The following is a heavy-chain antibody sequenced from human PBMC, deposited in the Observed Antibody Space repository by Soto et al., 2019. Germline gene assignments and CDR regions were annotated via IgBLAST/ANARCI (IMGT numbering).Heavy chain of an antibody. CDR2: FYNSGSV. CDR1: VGSISIGGYY. CDR3: ARGAVTNLYYYYYGMDV. V-gene: IGHV4-31*03. Sequence: PSGTLCLTCTVSVGSISIGGYYWTWIRQHPGKGLEWVGYFYNSGSVFYNPSLKSRVTISVDTSKNHFSLKLISVTAADTAVYYCARGAVTNLYYYYYGMDVWGQGTTVTGSS. D-gene: IGHD4-4*01. J-gene: IGHJ6*01.